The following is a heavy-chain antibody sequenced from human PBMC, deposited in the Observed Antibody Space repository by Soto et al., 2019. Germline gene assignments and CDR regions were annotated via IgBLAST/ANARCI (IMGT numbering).Heavy chain of an antibody. V-gene: IGHV3-15*01. CDR3: TTEASRRFDC. CDR1: GLTFSNAW. J-gene: IGHJ4*02. CDR2: IHSNTDGGET. Sequence: EVPLVESGGGLVKPGGSLRLSCAASGLTFSNAWMTWVRQAPGKGLGWVGRIHSNTDGGETDYAAPVKARFSISRDDSKNALYLQMNSLKTEDAGVYYCTTEASRRFDCWGQGVLVTVSS.